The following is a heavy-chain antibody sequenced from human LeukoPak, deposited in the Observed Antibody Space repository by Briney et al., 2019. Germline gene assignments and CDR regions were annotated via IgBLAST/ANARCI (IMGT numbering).Heavy chain of an antibody. Sequence: PGGSLRLSCAATGFTFNNFGMHWVRQAPGKGLEWVSFISSSSSTIYYADSVKGRFTISRDNAKNSLYLQMNSLRAEDTAVYYCARDRGGSYSAIDYWGQGTLVTVSS. CDR1: GFTFNNFG. CDR2: ISSSSSTI. J-gene: IGHJ4*02. D-gene: IGHD1-26*01. V-gene: IGHV3-48*04. CDR3: ARDRGGSYSAIDY.